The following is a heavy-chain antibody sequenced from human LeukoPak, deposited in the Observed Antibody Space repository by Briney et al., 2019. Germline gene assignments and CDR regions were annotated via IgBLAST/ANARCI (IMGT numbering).Heavy chain of an antibody. CDR2: ISYDGSSK. D-gene: IGHD6-13*01. CDR1: GFTFSSYS. J-gene: IGHJ6*03. Sequence: GGSLRLSCAASGFTFSSYSMHWVRQAPGKGLEWVAVISYDGSSKYYADSVKGRFTISRDNSKNTLYLQMNSLRAEDTAIYYCAKVGYSNSWSNRASAVTLPYYMVVWGKGTTVTVSS. CDR3: AKVGYSNSWSNRASAVTLPYYMVV. V-gene: IGHV3-30*04.